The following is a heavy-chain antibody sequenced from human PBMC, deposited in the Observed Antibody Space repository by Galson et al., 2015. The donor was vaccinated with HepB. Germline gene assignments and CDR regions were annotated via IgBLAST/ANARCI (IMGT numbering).Heavy chain of an antibody. D-gene: IGHD3-3*01. CDR3: ARGTYYDFSLKWFDP. V-gene: IGHV4-59*01. CDR1: GGSINSYN. CDR2: IYYTGST. J-gene: IGHJ5*02. Sequence: TLSLTCTVSGGSINSYNWSWTRQPPGKGLEWIGYIYYTGSTNYNPSPSLKSRVTISVNTSKNQFSLKLSSVTAADTAVYYCARGTYYDFSLKWFDPWGQGTLVTVSS.